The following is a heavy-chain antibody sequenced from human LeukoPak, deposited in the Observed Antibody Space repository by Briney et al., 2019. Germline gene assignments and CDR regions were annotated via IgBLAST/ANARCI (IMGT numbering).Heavy chain of an antibody. D-gene: IGHD4-17*01. CDR2: VYYSGSI. V-gene: IGHV4-61*01. CDR3: ARTYGDYRFDY. CDR1: GGSISSSSYY. J-gene: IGHJ4*02. Sequence: SETLSLTCTVSGGSISSSSYYWSWIRQPPGKGLEFIGYVYYSGSISYNPSLKSRVTISVDTPKNQFSLKLSSVTAADTAVYYCARTYGDYRFDYWGQGTLVTVSS.